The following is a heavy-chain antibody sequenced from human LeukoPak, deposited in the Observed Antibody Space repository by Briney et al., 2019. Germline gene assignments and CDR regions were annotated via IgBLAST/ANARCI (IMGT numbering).Heavy chain of an antibody. CDR1: GFTFKSYA. V-gene: IGHV3-23*01. Sequence: GGSLSPSCAASGFTFKSYAMSWFGQAQGKGLEWSSALGGSGGSTYYADSVKGRFTISRDNSKNTLYLQMNSLRAEDTAVYYCARGTIAAAGYYYFDYWGQGTQVTVSS. CDR3: ARGTIAAAGYYYFDY. J-gene: IGHJ4*02. D-gene: IGHD6-13*01. CDR2: LGGSGGST.